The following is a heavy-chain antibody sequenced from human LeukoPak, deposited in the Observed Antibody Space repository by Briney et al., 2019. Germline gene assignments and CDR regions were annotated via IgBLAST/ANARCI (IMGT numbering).Heavy chain of an antibody. J-gene: IGHJ4*02. CDR2: IWYDGTNE. Sequence: GGSLRLSCVASGFSYSSYGMHWVRQPPGKGLEWVAVIWYDGTNENYADPVKGRFTISRDNLKSTLYLQMNNLRAEDTAVFYCASHGGLWGQGTLVTVSS. D-gene: IGHD5-12*01. CDR1: GFSYSSYG. CDR3: ASHGGL. V-gene: IGHV3-33*01.